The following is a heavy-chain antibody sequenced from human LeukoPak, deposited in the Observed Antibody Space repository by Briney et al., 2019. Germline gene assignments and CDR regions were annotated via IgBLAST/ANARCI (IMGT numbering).Heavy chain of an antibody. Sequence: GGSLRLSCAASGFTFSSYWMHWVRQAPGKGLVWVSHINGDGSTTSYADSVKGRFTISRDNAKNTVYLQMNSLRAEDAAVYYCAKGGSSSPRSTFDYWGQGTLLTVSS. V-gene: IGHV3-74*01. D-gene: IGHD6-13*01. CDR1: GFTFSSYW. J-gene: IGHJ4*02. CDR2: INGDGSTT. CDR3: AKGGSSSPRSTFDY.